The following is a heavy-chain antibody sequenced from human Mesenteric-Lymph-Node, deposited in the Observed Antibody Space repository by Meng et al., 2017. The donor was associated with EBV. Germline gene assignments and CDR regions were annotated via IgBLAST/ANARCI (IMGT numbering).Heavy chain of an antibody. J-gene: IGHJ4*02. D-gene: IGHD2-15*01. CDR3: ARDNVVVAAATRVFDY. V-gene: IGHV1-18*01. Sequence: QVQLRQTGAEKKKPGSSMGVSCKASGYTFTTNALSWVRQAPGQGLEWMGWISVYTGDTNYAQKFQGRVTMTTDTSTSTAYMELRSLRSDDTAVYYCARDNVVVAAATRVFDYWGQGTLVTVSS. CDR1: GYTFTTNA. CDR2: ISVYTGDT.